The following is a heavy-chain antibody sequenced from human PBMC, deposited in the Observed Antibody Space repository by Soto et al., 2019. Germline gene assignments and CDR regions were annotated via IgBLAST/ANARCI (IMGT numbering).Heavy chain of an antibody. CDR2: ISSDGNKK. V-gene: IGHV3-30*18. J-gene: IGHJ4*02. D-gene: IGHD3-22*01. CDR3: AKDWGVYDGSGYISDYFDY. Sequence: VQLVQSGGGVVQPGRSLRLSCVASGFTFSADGMHWVRQAPGKGLEWVSAISSDGNKKDYGDSVKGRFTISRDNSKNTLYLQMKSPRAEDTAIYYWAKDWGVYDGSGYISDYFDYWGQGTLETVSS. CDR1: GFTFSADG.